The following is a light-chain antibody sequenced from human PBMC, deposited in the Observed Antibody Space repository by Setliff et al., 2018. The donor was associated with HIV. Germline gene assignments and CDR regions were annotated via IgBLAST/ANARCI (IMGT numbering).Light chain of an antibody. V-gene: IGLV2-14*03. CDR3: SSYTSSSTYV. Sequence: QSALTQPASVSGSPGQSITISCTGTSSDIGGYNYVSWYQQHPGKAPKLMIFDVSYRPSGVSIRFSGSKSGNTASLTISGLQAEDEADYYCSSYTSSSTYVFGSGTKVTVL. CDR1: SSDIGGYNY. J-gene: IGLJ1*01. CDR2: DVS.